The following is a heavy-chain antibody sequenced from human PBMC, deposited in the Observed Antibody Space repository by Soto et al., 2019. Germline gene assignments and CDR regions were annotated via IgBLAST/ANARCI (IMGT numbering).Heavy chain of an antibody. CDR2: VYSSGTT. Sequence: QVQLQESGPGLVKPSETLSLTCSVSGGSINSYWWSWIRQPAGKGLEWIGRVYSSGTTDYNPSLNGRATMSVETSKNQFSLKLTSVTAADTAVYYCARDIGSYAYAEGYWGQGIQVPVSS. V-gene: IGHV4-4*07. CDR1: GGSINSYW. CDR3: ARDIGSYAYAEGY. J-gene: IGHJ4*02. D-gene: IGHD2-2*01.